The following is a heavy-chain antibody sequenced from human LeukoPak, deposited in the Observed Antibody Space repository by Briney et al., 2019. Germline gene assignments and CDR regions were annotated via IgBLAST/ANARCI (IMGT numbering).Heavy chain of an antibody. J-gene: IGHJ4*02. V-gene: IGHV3-23*01. CDR3: ARGSGWFTGGFDY. D-gene: IGHD6-19*01. CDR2: ISGSGGST. CDR1: GFTFSSYA. Sequence: PGGSLRLSCAASGFTFSSYAMSWVRQAPGKGLEWVSAISGSGGSTYYADSVKGRFTISRDNSKNTLYLQMNSLRAEDTAVYYCARGSGWFTGGFDYWGQGTLVTVSS.